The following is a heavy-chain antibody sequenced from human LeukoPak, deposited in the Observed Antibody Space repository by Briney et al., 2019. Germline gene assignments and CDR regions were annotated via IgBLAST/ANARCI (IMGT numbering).Heavy chain of an antibody. CDR3: ASDGYCSSTSCYNLAY. CDR2: IWYDGSYK. J-gene: IGHJ4*02. CDR1: AFTFTSHV. D-gene: IGHD2-2*03. Sequence: GGSLRLSCAASAFTFTSHVMHWVRQAPGKGLEWVAVIWYDGSYKYYADSVKGRFTISRDNSKNTMYLQMNSLRGEDTAVYYCASDGYCSSTSCYNLAYWGQGALVTVSS. V-gene: IGHV3-33*01.